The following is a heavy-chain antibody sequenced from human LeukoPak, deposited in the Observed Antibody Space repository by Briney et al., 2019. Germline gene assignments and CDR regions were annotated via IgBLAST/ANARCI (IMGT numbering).Heavy chain of an antibody. J-gene: IGHJ6*03. Sequence: ASVKVSCKASGYTFTSYGISWVRQAPGQGREWMGWISAYNGNTNYAQKLQGRVTMTTDTSTSTAYMELRSLRSDDTAVYYCARAISSGFRFSRDMDVWGKGTTVTISS. V-gene: IGHV1-18*01. D-gene: IGHD6-19*01. CDR3: ARAISSGFRFSRDMDV. CDR2: ISAYNGNT. CDR1: GYTFTSYG.